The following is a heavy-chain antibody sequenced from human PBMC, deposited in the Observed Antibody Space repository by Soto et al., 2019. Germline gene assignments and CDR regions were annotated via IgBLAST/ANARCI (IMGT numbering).Heavy chain of an antibody. CDR1: GGSISSYY. D-gene: IGHD3-22*01. V-gene: IGHV4-59*01. Sequence: SETLSLTCTVSGGSISSYYWSWIRQPPGKGLEWIGDIYYSGSTNYNPYLKSRVTISVDTSKNQFSLKLSSVTAADTAVYYCARSMHYSDGSNYSPFDYWGQGTLVTVSS. CDR3: ARSMHYSDGSNYSPFDY. J-gene: IGHJ4*02. CDR2: IYYSGST.